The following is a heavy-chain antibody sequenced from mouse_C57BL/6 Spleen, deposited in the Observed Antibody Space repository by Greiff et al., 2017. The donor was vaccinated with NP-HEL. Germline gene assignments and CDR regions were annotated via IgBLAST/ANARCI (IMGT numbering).Heavy chain of an antibody. CDR3: ARSSAWDRFAY. CDR2: INPNNGGT. CDR1: GYTFTDYN. D-gene: IGHD4-1*01. V-gene: IGHV1-18*01. Sequence: VQLQQSGPELVKPGASVKIPCKASGYTFTDYNMDWVKQSHGKSLEWIGDINPNNGGTIYNQKFKGKATLTVDKSSSTAYMELRSLTSEDTAVYYCARSSAWDRFAYWGQGTLVTVSA. J-gene: IGHJ3*01.